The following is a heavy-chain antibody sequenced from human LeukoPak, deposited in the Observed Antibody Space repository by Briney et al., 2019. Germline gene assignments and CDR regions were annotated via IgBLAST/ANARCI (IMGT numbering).Heavy chain of an antibody. D-gene: IGHD4-11*01. CDR1: GGSNSSYY. CDR2: IIHSGST. Sequence: SETLSLTCTVSGGSNSSYYWSWIRQPPGKGLEWVAEIIHSGSTNYNPSLKSRVTISVDTSKNQFSLRLSSVTAADTAVYYCAGLIPEADYNNYYYYYGMDVWGQGTTVTVSS. V-gene: IGHV4-34*12. J-gene: IGHJ6*02. CDR3: AGLIPEADYNNYYYYYGMDV.